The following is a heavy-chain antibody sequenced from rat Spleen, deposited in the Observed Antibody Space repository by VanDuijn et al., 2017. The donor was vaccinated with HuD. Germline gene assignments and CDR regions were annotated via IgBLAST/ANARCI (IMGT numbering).Heavy chain of an antibody. CDR3: EREDASYGGLMDD. CDR1: GFTFNKYW. D-gene: IGHD1-12*01. J-gene: IGHJ2*01. V-gene: IGHV5-31*01. CDR2: IINTGDSV. Sequence: EVQLVESGGGLIQPGRSLKLSCVVSGFTFNKYWMSWIRQAPGKGLEWVASIINTGDSVYYPDSVRGRFTISSDNAQNTLYLQMNSLRAEETATYYCEREDASYGGLMDDWGQGVMVTVSS.